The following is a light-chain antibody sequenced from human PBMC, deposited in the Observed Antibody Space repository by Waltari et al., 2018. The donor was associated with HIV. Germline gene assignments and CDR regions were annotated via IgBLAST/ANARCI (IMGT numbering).Light chain of an antibody. Sequence: DIVMTQSPDSLTVSLGDRATIYCKSSQNLLYRSNNKNYVAWYQQKAGQPPKLLIYWASTRESGVPARFSGGGSGTDFTLTISSLQAEDVATYYCQQYYRTPLTFGGGTKGEIK. CDR2: WAS. J-gene: IGKJ4*01. CDR3: QQYYRTPLT. V-gene: IGKV4-1*01. CDR1: QNLLYRSNNKNY.